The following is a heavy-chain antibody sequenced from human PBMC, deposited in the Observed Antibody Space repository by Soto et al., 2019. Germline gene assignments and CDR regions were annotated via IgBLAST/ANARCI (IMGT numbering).Heavy chain of an antibody. V-gene: IGHV3-21*01. D-gene: IGHD3-10*01. CDR2: ISSSISYI. J-gene: IGHJ4*02. CDR1: GFTFSSYS. CDR3: TRDVVSGSSF. Sequence: GGSLRLSCAASGFTFSSYSMNWVRQAPGKGLEWVSSISSSISYIYYADSVKGRFTISRDNAKNTLYLQMNSLRGEDTAVYYCTRDVVSGSSFWGQGTLVTVSS.